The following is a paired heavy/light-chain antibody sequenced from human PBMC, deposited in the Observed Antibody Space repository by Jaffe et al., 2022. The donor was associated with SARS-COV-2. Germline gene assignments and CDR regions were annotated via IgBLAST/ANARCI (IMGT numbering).Heavy chain of an antibody. CDR1: GDSISSSDYC. V-gene: IGHV4-31*03. CDR2: IHYSGGT. D-gene: IGHD6-19*01. Sequence: QVQLQESGPGLVKPSQTLSLTCTVSGDSISSSDYCWSWIRHLPGKGLEWIGYIHYSGGTYYNPFFESRVTISVATSKNQFSLKLTSMTAADAAVYYCARLVKRVRGSGLYYFDYWGQGTLVTVSS. CDR3: ARLVKRVRGSGLYYFDY. J-gene: IGHJ4*02.
Light chain of an antibody. CDR3: MQATQFPIT. V-gene: IGKV2-24*01. CDR2: KIS. J-gene: IGKJ5*01. CDR1: QSLVHSDGNTY. Sequence: DIVMTQTPLSSPVTLGQPASISCRSSQSLVHSDGNTYLNWLQQRPGQPPRLLIYKISNRFSGVPDRFSGSGAGTDFTLKISRVEGEDVGVYYCMQATQFPITFGQGTRLEIK.